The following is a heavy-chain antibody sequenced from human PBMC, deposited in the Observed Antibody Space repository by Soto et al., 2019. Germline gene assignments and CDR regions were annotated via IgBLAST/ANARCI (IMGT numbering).Heavy chain of an antibody. CDR3: ARWGGGSIGPASYYYDSSGYYPRWYYYGMDV. CDR1: GGSISSGGYY. D-gene: IGHD3-22*01. V-gene: IGHV4-31*03. CDR2: IYYSGST. J-gene: IGHJ6*02. Sequence: SETLSLTCTVSGGSISSGGYYWSWIRQHPGKGLEWIGYIYYSGSTYYNPSLKSRVTISVDTSKNQFSLKLSSVTAADTAVYYCARWGGGSIGPASYYYDSSGYYPRWYYYGMDVWGQGTTVTVSS.